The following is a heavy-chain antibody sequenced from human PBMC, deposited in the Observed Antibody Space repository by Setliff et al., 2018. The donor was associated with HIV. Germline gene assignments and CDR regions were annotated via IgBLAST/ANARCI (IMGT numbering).Heavy chain of an antibody. V-gene: IGHV3-7*03. CDR3: VTVGDYDSSGYYRY. CDR2: IKQDGSEK. J-gene: IGHJ4*02. D-gene: IGHD3-22*01. Sequence: GGSLRLSCAASGFTFSSYWMSWVRQAPGKGLEWVANIKQDGSEKYYVDSVKGRFTISRDNAKNSLYLQMNSLRAEDTAVYYCVTVGDYDSSGYYRYWGQGTLVTVSS. CDR1: GFTFSSYW.